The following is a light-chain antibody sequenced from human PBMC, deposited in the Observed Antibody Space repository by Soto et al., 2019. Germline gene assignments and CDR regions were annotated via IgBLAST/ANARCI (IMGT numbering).Light chain of an antibody. J-gene: IGKJ2*01. CDR2: GAS. V-gene: IGKV3-20*01. CDR3: QYYSTSFLYT. CDR1: QSVSSSY. Sequence: EIVLTQSPGTLSLSPGERATLSCRASQSVSSSYFAWYQQQLGQAPRLLIYGASTRATGIPGRFSGSGSGTDFTLTISRLEPEDFAVYYCQYYSTSFLYTFGQGTKLEIK.